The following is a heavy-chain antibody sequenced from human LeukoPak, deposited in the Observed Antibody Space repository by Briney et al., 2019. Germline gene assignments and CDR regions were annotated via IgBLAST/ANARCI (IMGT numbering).Heavy chain of an antibody. CDR1: GGSFSGYY. V-gene: IGHV4-34*01. CDR2: INHSGST. CDR3: ARIHYDYVWGSYRFFDY. Sequence: PSETLSLTCAVYGGSFSGYYWSWIRQPPGKGLEWIGEINHSGSTNYNPSLKSRVTISVDTSKNQFSLKLSSVTAADTAVYYCARIHYDYVWGSYRFFDYWGQGTLVTVSS. J-gene: IGHJ4*02. D-gene: IGHD3-16*02.